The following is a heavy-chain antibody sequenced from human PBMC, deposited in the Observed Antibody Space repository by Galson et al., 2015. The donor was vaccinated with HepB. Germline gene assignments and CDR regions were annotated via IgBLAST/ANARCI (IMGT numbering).Heavy chain of an antibody. CDR3: ASRGVTIKAYDY. J-gene: IGHJ4*02. Sequence: ETLSLTCAVYGGSFSGYYWSWIRQPPGKGLEWIGEINHSGSTNYNPSLKSRVTISVDTSKNQFSLKLSSVTAADTAVYYCASRGVTIKAYDYWGQGTLVTVSS. V-gene: IGHV4-34*01. CDR1: GGSFSGYY. CDR2: INHSGST. D-gene: IGHD2-21*02.